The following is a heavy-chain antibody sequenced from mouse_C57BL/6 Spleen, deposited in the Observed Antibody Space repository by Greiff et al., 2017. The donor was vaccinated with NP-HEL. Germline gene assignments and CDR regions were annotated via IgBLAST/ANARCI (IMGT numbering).Heavy chain of an antibody. CDR2: ISSGGSYT. D-gene: IGHD2-4*01. CDR1: GFTFSSYG. Sequence: EVHLVESGGDLVKPGGSLKLSCAASGFTFSSYGMSWVRQTPDKRLEWVATISSGGSYTYYPDSVEGRFTISRDNAKNTLYLQMSSLKSEDTAMYYCARHDDYDWFAYWGQGTLVTVSA. J-gene: IGHJ3*01. CDR3: ARHDDYDWFAY. V-gene: IGHV5-6*01.